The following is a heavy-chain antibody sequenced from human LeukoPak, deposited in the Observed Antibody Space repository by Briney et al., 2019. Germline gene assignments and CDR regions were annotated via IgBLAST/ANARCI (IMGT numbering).Heavy chain of an antibody. CDR2: ISSSGSTI. Sequence: GGSLRLSCAASGFTFSDYYMSWIRQAPGKGLEWVSYISSSGSTIYYADSVKGRFTISRDNAKNSLYLQMNSLRAEDTAVYYCARDQVAYASWFDPWGQGTLVTVSS. CDR3: ARDQVAYASWFDP. CDR1: GFTFSDYY. D-gene: IGHD2-8*02. V-gene: IGHV3-11*04. J-gene: IGHJ5*02.